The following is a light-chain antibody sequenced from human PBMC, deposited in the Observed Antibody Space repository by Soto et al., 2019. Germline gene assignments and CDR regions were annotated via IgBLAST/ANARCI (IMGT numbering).Light chain of an antibody. CDR2: EVT. CDR3: TSYTSSSTWV. J-gene: IGLJ3*02. Sequence: QSVLTQPASVSGSPGQSITISCTGTSSDVGGYHYVSWYQQHPGKAPNLMIYEVTRRPSGVSNRFSGSKSGNTASLSISGRQADDEANYYCTSYTSSSTWVFGGGTKLTVL. V-gene: IGLV2-14*01. CDR1: SSDVGGYHY.